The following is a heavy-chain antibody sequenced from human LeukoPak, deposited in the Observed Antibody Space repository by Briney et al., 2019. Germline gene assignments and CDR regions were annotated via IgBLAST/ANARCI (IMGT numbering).Heavy chain of an antibody. Sequence: PSETLSLTCTVSGDSISSYYWSWIRQPPGKGLEWIGYIYYSGNTNYNPSLKSRVTISVDTSKNQFSLKLSSVTAADTAVYYCARGIMVGATWGENDTCFAPWGREPLVTVSS. CDR2: IYYSGNT. D-gene: IGHD1-26*01. V-gene: IGHV4-59*01. CDR1: GDSISSYY. J-gene: IGHJ5*02. CDR3: ARGIMVGATWGENDTCFAP.